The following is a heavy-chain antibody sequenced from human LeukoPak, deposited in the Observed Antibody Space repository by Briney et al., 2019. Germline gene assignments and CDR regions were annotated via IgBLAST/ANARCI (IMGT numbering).Heavy chain of an antibody. Sequence: ASVKVSCKSSGYTFTNHDIDWVRQATGQGLEWMGWMNPRSGNTGYAQKFQGRVTMTRNTSVGIAYMELSSLRSDDTAVYYCARGLGGKRTPPTRRFDPWGQGTQVTVSS. CDR2: MNPRSGNT. J-gene: IGHJ5*02. V-gene: IGHV1-8*01. CDR1: GYTFTNHD. D-gene: IGHD1/OR15-1a*01. CDR3: ARGLGGKRTPPTRRFDP.